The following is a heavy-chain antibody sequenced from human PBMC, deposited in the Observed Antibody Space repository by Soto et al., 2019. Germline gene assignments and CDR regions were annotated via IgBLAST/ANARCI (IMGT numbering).Heavy chain of an antibody. CDR3: ATSYGSGYRAFDY. CDR1: GDTFNFHS. J-gene: IGHJ4*02. V-gene: IGHV1-69*04. CDR2: VNPILSMS. D-gene: IGHD3-10*01. Sequence: QVQLVQSGAEVKRPGSSVKVSCKASGDTFNFHSINWVRQAPGLGLEWMGRVNPILSMSNFAQRFQGIVTMSADKSTSTAYMEPSGLRSEDTAIYYCATSYGSGYRAFDYWGQGALVTVSS.